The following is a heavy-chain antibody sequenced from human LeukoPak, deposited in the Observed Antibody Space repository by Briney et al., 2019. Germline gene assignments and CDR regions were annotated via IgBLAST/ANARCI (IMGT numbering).Heavy chain of an antibody. J-gene: IGHJ3*02. CDR1: GGSIRSYY. Sequence: PSETLSLTCTVSGGSIRSYYWSWIRQPPGKGLEWFGYIYYSGSTNYNPSLKSRVTISVDTSKNQFSLKLSSVTAADTAVYYCAREPLHYDILTGYLGAFDIWGQGTMVTVSS. CDR2: IYYSGST. CDR3: AREPLHYDILTGYLGAFDI. D-gene: IGHD3-9*01. V-gene: IGHV4-59*01.